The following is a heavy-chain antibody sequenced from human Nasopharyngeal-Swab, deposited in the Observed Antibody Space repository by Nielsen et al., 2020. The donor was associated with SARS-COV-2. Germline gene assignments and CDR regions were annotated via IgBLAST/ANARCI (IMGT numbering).Heavy chain of an antibody. CDR3: AKDKKARGDSSSWITDY. Sequence: IRQPPGKGLEWVAVISYDGSNKYYADSVKGRFTISRDNSKNTLYLQMNSLRAEDTAVYYCAKDKKARGDSSSWITDYWGQGTLVTVSS. J-gene: IGHJ4*02. D-gene: IGHD6-13*01. CDR2: ISYDGSNK. V-gene: IGHV3-30*18.